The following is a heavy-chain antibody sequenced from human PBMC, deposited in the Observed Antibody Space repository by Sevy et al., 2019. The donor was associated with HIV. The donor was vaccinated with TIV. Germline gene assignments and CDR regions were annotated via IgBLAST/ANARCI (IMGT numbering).Heavy chain of an antibody. J-gene: IGHJ6*02. CDR1: GFSLSTSGMS. Sequence: SGPTLVKPTQTLTLTCTCSGFSLSTSGMSVTWIRQPPGKALEWLALLDWDDVKYFSTSLKTRLTISKDTSKNHVVLTMPNMDPADTATYYCARVGRGSGSYPYYYYAMDVWGQGTTVTVSS. V-gene: IGHV2-70*01. CDR2: LDWDDVK. D-gene: IGHD3-10*01. CDR3: ARVGRGSGSYPYYYYAMDV.